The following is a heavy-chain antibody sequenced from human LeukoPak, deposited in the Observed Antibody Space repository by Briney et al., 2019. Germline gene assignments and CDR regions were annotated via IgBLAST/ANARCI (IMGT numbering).Heavy chain of an antibody. CDR3: AKGGRYYLFDY. J-gene: IGHJ4*02. V-gene: IGHV3-23*01. D-gene: IGHD3-10*01. Sequence: GGSLRLSCAASGFTFSSYAMHWVRQAPGKGLEWVSAISDGGSYTYYADSVKGRFTISRDNSKNTLYLQMNSLRAEDTAVYYCAKGGRYYLFDYWGQGTLVTVSS. CDR2: ISDGGSYT. CDR1: GFTFSSYA.